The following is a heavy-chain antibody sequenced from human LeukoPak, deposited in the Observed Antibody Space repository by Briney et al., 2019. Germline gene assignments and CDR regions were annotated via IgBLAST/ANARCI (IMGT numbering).Heavy chain of an antibody. D-gene: IGHD5-12*01. J-gene: IGHJ4*02. CDR1: GFTFSDAS. V-gene: IGHV3-15*01. Sequence: GGSLRLSCAASGFTFSDASMSWVRQAPGKGLEYVGRIKSKTDGGTTDYAAPVKGRFTISRDDSENTLYLQVSSLRAEDTAVYYCAKAIVATITDLDYWGQGTLVTVSS. CDR3: AKAIVATITDLDY. CDR2: IKSKTDGGTT.